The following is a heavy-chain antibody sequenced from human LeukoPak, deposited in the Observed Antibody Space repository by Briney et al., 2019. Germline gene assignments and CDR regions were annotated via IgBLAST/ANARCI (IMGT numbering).Heavy chain of an antibody. J-gene: IGHJ4*02. V-gene: IGHV3-30*02. Sequence: PGGSLRLSCAASGFTFSSYGMHWVRQAPGKGLEWVAFIRYDGSDKYYADSVKGRFTISSDKSKNTLYLQMNSLTSEDTGIYYCAKGTGEEEREFDYWGQGTLVTVSS. CDR2: IRYDGSDK. D-gene: IGHD7-27*01. CDR3: AKGTGEEEREFDY. CDR1: GFTFSSYG.